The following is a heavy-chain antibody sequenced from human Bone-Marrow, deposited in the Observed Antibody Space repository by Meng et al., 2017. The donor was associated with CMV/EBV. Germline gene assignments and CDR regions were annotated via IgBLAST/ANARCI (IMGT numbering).Heavy chain of an antibody. D-gene: IGHD4-23*01. V-gene: IGHV5-51*01. CDR1: GYSFAGYW. CDR2: IYPAESEI. CDR3: ARHGGNSGA. Sequence: KVSSKGSGYSFAGYWIGWVRQLPGKGLGWMAIIYPAESEIRYSPSFQGQVSVSADRSTSTAYLQWSSLKASDTAMYYCARHGGNSGAWGQGTLVTVSS. J-gene: IGHJ5*02.